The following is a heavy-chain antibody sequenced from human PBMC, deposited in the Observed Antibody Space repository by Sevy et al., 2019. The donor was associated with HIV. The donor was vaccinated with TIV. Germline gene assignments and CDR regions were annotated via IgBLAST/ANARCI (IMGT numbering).Heavy chain of an antibody. CDR3: ARLSGLNTFGEPRPFFDY. V-gene: IGHV4-39*01. Sequence: SETLSLTCTVSGDSISSSNYYWGWIRQPPGKGLEWIGSIDYSGSTYYSPSLKSRFTLSVDTSKNHCSLRLNSVTAADTAVYYCARLSGLNTFGEPRPFFDYWGQGTLVTVSS. CDR1: GDSISSSNYY. D-gene: IGHD3-10*01. J-gene: IGHJ4*02. CDR2: IDYSGST.